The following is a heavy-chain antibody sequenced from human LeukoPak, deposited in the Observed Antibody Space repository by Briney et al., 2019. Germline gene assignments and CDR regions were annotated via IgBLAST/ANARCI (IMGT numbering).Heavy chain of an antibody. CDR1: GFTFGSNW. Sequence: GGSLRLSCAASGFTFGSNWMSWVPQGPGKGLDWEANINQEGSEKYYVDSVKGRFTSSRDNAKNSLYLQMNSRKAEDTVVYYCARGGGSPNCWGQGPLVTVS. V-gene: IGHV3-7*01. J-gene: IGHJ4*02. CDR2: INQEGSEK. CDR3: ARGGGSPNC. D-gene: IGHD3-16*01.